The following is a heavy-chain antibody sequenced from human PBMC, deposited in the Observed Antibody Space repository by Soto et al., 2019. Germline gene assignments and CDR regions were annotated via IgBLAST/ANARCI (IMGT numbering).Heavy chain of an antibody. CDR1: GDSFTSYD. V-gene: IGHV1-8*01. CDR3: ARGSTGDYDPLPFYYYYYYYMDV. Sequence: GASVKLSCKACGDSFTSYDINWVRQATRQGLEWMGWMNPNSGNTGYAQKFQGRVTMTRNTSISTAYMELSSLRSEDTAVYYCARGSTGDYDPLPFYYYYYYYMDVWGKGTTVTVSS. CDR2: MNPNSGNT. J-gene: IGHJ6*03. D-gene: IGHD4-17*01.